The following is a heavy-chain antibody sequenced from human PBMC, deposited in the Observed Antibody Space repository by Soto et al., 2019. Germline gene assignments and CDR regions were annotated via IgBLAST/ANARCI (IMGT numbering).Heavy chain of an antibody. CDR3: ANRAVAGRNWYFDL. Sequence: EVQLLESGGGLVQPGGSLRLSCAASGFTFSTYTMSWVRQAPGKGMECVSAISGTGGRSSYTDSVTGRFTISRDNSTNTLDLHMDSLRPEDRARYYCANRAVAGRNWYFDLWGRGTLVTVSS. J-gene: IGHJ2*01. CDR1: GFTFSTYT. D-gene: IGHD6-19*01. CDR2: ISGTGGRS. V-gene: IGHV3-23*01.